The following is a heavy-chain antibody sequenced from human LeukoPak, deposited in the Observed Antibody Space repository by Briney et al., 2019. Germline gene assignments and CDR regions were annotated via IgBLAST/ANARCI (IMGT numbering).Heavy chain of an antibody. CDR3: ARSYYYDSSGYYPDFDY. CDR1: GYTFTSYY. CDR2: ISAYNGNT. V-gene: IGHV1-18*04. Sequence: GASVKVSCKASGYTFTSYYMHWVRQAPGQGLEWMGWISAYNGNTNYAQKLQGRVTMTTDTSTSTAYMELRSLRSDDTAVYYCARSYYYDSSGYYPDFDYWGQGTLVTVSS. D-gene: IGHD3-22*01. J-gene: IGHJ4*02.